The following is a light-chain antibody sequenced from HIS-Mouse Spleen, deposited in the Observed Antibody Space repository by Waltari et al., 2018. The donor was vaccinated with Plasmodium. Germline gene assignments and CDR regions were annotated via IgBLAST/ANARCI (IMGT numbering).Light chain of an antibody. CDR1: ALPKKY. CDR3: YSTDSSGKHRV. Sequence: SYELTQPPSVSVSPGQTASITCSGDALPKKYAYWYQPKSGQAPVLVIYEDSKRPSGIPERFSGSSSGTMATLTISGAQVEDEADYYCYSTDSSGKHRVFGGGTKLTVL. J-gene: IGLJ3*02. V-gene: IGLV3-10*01. CDR2: EDS.